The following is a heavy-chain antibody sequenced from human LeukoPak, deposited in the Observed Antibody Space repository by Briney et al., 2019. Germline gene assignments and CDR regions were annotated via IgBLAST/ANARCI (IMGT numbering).Heavy chain of an antibody. V-gene: IGHV3-23*01. CDR3: GRDGVGATDAEYIQH. D-gene: IGHD1-26*01. Sequence: GGSLRLSCAASGFTFSSYAMSWVRQAPGKGLEWVSAISGSGGSTYYADSVKGRFTISRDNSKNTLFLQMNSLRPEDTAVYYCGRDGVGATDAEYIQHWGQGTLVTVSS. CDR2: ISGSGGST. CDR1: GFTFSSYA. J-gene: IGHJ1*01.